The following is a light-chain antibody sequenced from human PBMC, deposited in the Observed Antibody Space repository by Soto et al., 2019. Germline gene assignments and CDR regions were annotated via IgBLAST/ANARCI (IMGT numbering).Light chain of an antibody. CDR2: EGS. CDR3: CSYAGSTTFRVL. J-gene: IGLJ2*01. CDR1: SSDVGNYNL. V-gene: IGLV2-23*03. Sequence: QSVLTQPASVSGSPGQSITISCTGTSSDVGNYNLVSWYQQHPGKAPKLMIYEGSKRPSGVSNRFSGSKSGNTASLTISGLQAEDEADYYCCSYAGSTTFRVLFDGGTKVTVL.